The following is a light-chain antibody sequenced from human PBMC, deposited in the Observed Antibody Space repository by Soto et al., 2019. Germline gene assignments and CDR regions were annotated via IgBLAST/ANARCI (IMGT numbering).Light chain of an antibody. Sequence: SVLTQPASGSGSPGQSITISCTGTSSDVGSYNLVSWYQQHPGKAPKLMIYEGSKRPSGVSNRFSGSKSGNTASLTISGLQAEDEADYYCCSYAGSRRVFGTGTKVTV. CDR3: CSYAGSRRV. V-gene: IGLV2-23*01. J-gene: IGLJ1*01. CDR2: EGS. CDR1: SSDVGSYNL.